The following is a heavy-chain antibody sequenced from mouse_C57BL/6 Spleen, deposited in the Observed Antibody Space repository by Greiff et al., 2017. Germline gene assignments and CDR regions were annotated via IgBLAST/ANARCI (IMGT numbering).Heavy chain of an antibody. CDR3: ARGGNYGNPYYFDY. Sequence: QVQLKQPGAELVKPGASVKLSCKASGYTFTSYWMQWVKQRPGQGLEWIGEIDPSDSYTNYNQKFKGKATLTVDTSSSTAYMQLSSLTSEDSAVYYCARGGNYGNPYYFDYWGQGTTLTVSS. J-gene: IGHJ2*01. CDR2: IDPSDSYT. V-gene: IGHV1-50*01. CDR1: GYTFTSYW. D-gene: IGHD2-1*01.